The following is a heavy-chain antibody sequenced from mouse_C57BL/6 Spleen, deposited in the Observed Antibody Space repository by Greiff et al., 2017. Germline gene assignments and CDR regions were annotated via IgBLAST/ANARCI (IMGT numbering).Heavy chain of an antibody. J-gene: IGHJ4*01. CDR2: INPGSGGT. Sequence: QVQLKESGAELVRPGTSVKVSCKASGYAFTTYLIEWVKQRPGQGLEWIGVINPGSGGTNYNEKFTGTAPLTSDTSSSTAYMQLSSLTSEDSAVYFCAKGDYGYPYAMDYWGQGTSVTVSS. CDR1: GYAFTTYL. V-gene: IGHV1-54*01. CDR3: AKGDYGYPYAMDY. D-gene: IGHD2-2*01.